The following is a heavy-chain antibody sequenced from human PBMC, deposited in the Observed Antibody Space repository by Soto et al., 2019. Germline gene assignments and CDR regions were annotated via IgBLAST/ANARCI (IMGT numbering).Heavy chain of an antibody. CDR2: IKSKTDGGTT. D-gene: IGHD2-8*01. J-gene: IGHJ4*02. V-gene: IGHV3-15*01. Sequence: GGSLRLSCAASGFTFSNAWMSWVRQAPGKGLEWVGRIKSKTDGGTTDYAAPVKGRFTISRDDSKNTLYLQMNSLKTEDTAVYYCTTDHRGGYCTNGVCYSLFDYWGQGTLVTVSS. CDR3: TTDHRGGYCTNGVCYSLFDY. CDR1: GFTFSNAW.